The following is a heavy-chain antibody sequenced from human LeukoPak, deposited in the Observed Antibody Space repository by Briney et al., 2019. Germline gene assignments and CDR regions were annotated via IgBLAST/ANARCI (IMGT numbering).Heavy chain of an antibody. CDR1: GYSISSGYY. V-gene: IGHV4-38-2*01. J-gene: IGHJ4*02. Sequence: SETLSLTCAVSGYSISSGYYWGWIRQPPGKGLEWIGSIYHSGSTYYNPSLKSRVTISVDTSKNQFSPKLSSVTAADTAVYYCARTGEPYYFDYWGQGTLVTVSS. CDR2: IYHSGST. CDR3: ARTGEPYYFDY. D-gene: IGHD7-27*01.